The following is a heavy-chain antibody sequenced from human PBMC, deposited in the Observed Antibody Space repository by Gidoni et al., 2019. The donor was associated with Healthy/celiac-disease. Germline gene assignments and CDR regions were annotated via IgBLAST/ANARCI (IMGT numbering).Heavy chain of an antibody. CDR2: INPNSGGT. V-gene: IGHV1-2*04. CDR3: ARGQLERTRAGTHDAFDI. J-gene: IGHJ3*02. D-gene: IGHD1-1*01. Sequence: QVQLVQSGAEVKKPGASVKVSCKASGYTFTGYYMHWVRQAPGQGLEWMGWINPNSGGTNYAQKFQGWVTMTRDTSISTAYMELSRLRSDDTAVYYCARGQLERTRAGTHDAFDIWGQGTMVTVSS. CDR1: GYTFTGYY.